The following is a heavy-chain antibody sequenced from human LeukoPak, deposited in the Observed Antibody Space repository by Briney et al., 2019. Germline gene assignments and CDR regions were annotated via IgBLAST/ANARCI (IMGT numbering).Heavy chain of an antibody. CDR2: IIPILGIA. J-gene: IGHJ3*02. CDR1: GGTFSSYA. CDR3: AIFDYSDKRAEDAFDI. Sequence: SVKVSCKASGGTFSSYAISWVRQAPGQGLEWMGRIIPILGIANYAQKFQGRVTITADKSTSTAYMELSSLRSEDTAVYYCAIFDYSDKRAEDAFDIWGQGTMVTVSS. D-gene: IGHD4-17*01. V-gene: IGHV1-69*04.